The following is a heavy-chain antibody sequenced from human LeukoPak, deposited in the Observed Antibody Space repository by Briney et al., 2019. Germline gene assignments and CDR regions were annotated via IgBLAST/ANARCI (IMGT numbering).Heavy chain of an antibody. CDR1: GFTFSQYY. CDR2: ISSSSSYA. CDR3: ARDLSRLSV. D-gene: IGHD5/OR15-5a*01. V-gene: IGHV3-11*05. Sequence: PGGSLRLSCAASGFTFSQYYMTWIRQAPEKGVEWISYISSSSSYANYADSVKGRFTISRDNDKNTVYLQMNSLRVDDTAVYYCARDLSRLSVWGQGTLVTVSS. J-gene: IGHJ4*02.